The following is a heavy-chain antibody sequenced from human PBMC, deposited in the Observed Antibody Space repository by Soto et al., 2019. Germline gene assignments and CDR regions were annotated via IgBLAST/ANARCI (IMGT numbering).Heavy chain of an antibody. D-gene: IGHD3-3*01. CDR3: ARVYDFWSGSFYSMDV. V-gene: IGHV3-11*01. J-gene: IGHJ6*03. Sequence: SLRLSCAASGFTFSDYYMSWIRQAPGKGLEWVSYISSSGSTIYYADSVKGRFTISRDNAKNSLYLQMNSLRAEDTAVYYCARVYDFWSGSFYSMDVWGKGTTVTVSS. CDR1: GFTFSDYY. CDR2: ISSSGSTI.